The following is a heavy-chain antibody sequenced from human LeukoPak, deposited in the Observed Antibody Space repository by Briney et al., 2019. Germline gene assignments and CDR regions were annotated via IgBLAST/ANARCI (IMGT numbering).Heavy chain of an antibody. CDR3: ARGAQVVPAAIYRSAWFDP. Sequence: SETLSLTCAVYGGSFSGYYWSWLRQPPGKGLEWLGEINHSGSTNYNPSLKSPVTISVDTSKNHFSLKLSSVTAAGTAVYYCARGAQVVPAAIYRSAWFDPWGQGTLVTVSS. CDR2: INHSGST. CDR1: GGSFSGYY. D-gene: IGHD2-2*01. J-gene: IGHJ5*02. V-gene: IGHV4-34*01.